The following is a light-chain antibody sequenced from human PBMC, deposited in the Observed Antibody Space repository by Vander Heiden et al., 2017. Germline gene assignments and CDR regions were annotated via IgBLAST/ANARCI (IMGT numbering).Light chain of an antibody. J-gene: IGKJ1*01. CDR3: QQDTSYLRT. CDR2: KAS. Sequence: DIQMTQSPSTLSASVGDRVTITCRARQRISSWLAWYQQKPGKAPKLLIYKASSLESAVPSRFTGSGSGTEFTLTISSLHPDDFTTYYCQQDTSYLRTFGQGTRVEI. CDR1: QRISSW. V-gene: IGKV1-5*03.